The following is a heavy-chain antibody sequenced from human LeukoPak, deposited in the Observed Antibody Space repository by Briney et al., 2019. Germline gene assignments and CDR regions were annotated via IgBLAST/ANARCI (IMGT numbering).Heavy chain of an antibody. Sequence: GGSLRLSCAASGFTFSSYAMHWVRQAPGKGLEYVSAISSNGGSTYYANSVKGRFTISRDNSKNTLYLQMGSLGAEDMAVYYCARDNGGSRSYYNYWGQGTLVTVSS. D-gene: IGHD3-10*01. CDR1: GFTFSSYA. CDR2: ISSNGGST. CDR3: ARDNGGSRSYYNY. V-gene: IGHV3-64*01. J-gene: IGHJ4*02.